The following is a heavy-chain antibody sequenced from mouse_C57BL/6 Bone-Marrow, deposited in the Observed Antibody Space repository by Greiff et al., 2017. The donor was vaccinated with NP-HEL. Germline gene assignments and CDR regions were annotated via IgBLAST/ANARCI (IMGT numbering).Heavy chain of an antibody. J-gene: IGHJ4*01. CDR1: GFTFSSYG. D-gene: IGHD2-1*01. Sequence: EVQVVEPGGDLVKPGGSLKLSCAASGFTFSSYGMPWVRQTPDQRLEWVATISTGGSYTYYPDSVKGRFTISRDNAKNTLYLQMSSLESEDTAMYYSARHCHYGSVYAIDYWGQGTSVTVSS. CDR3: ARHCHYGSVYAIDY. V-gene: IGHV5-6*01. CDR2: ISTGGSYT.